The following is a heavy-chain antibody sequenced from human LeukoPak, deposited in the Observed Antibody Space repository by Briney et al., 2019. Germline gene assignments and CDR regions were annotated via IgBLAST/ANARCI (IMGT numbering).Heavy chain of an antibody. CDR3: ASSYYYDSSGYYYPFDY. CDR1: GGSISSSSYY. J-gene: IGHJ4*02. V-gene: IGHV4-39*07. CDR2: IHYSGST. D-gene: IGHD3-22*01. Sequence: SETLSLTCTVSGGSISSSSYYWGWIRQPPGKGLEWIGSIHYSGSTNYNPSLKSRVTISVDTSKNQFSLKLSSVTAADTAVYYCASSYYYDSSGYYYPFDYWGQGTLVTVSS.